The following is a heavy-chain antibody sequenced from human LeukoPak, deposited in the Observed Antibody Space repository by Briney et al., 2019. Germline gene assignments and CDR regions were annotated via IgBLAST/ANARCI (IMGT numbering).Heavy chain of an antibody. Sequence: GGSLRLSCAASGFTFSSYWMNWVRQAPGKGLVCVSHIHSDGSGANYADSVKGRFTISRDNAKDTLYLQMDSLRAEDTAVYYCARAAYNSGPDYWGQGTLVTVSS. J-gene: IGHJ4*02. V-gene: IGHV3-74*01. D-gene: IGHD6-19*01. CDR2: IHSDGSGA. CDR1: GFTFSSYW. CDR3: ARAAYNSGPDY.